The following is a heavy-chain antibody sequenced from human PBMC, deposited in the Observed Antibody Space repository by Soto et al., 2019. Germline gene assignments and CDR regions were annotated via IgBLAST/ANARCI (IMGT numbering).Heavy chain of an antibody. CDR3: ARDPAMIVVVVAATPKYGMDV. Sequence: QVQLVQSGAEVKKPGASVKVSCKASGYTFTSYYMHWVRQAPGQGLEWMGIINPSGGSTSYAQKFQGRGTMTRDTSTSTVYMELSSLRSEDTAVYDCARDPAMIVVVVAATPKYGMDVWGQGTTVTVSS. D-gene: IGHD2-15*01. CDR2: INPSGGST. CDR1: GYTFTSYY. J-gene: IGHJ6*02. V-gene: IGHV1-46*01.